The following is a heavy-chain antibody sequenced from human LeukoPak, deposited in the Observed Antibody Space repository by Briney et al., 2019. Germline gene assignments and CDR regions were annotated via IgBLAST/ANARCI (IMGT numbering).Heavy chain of an antibody. V-gene: IGHV4-61*02. CDR1: GGSISSGSYY. D-gene: IGHD5-24*01. J-gene: IGHJ4*02. Sequence: SGTLSLTCTVSGGSISSGSYYWSWIRQPAGKGLEWIGRIYTSGSTNYNPSLKSRVTISVDTSKNQFSLKLSSVTAADTAVYYCARDGYNFDYWGQGTLVTVSS. CDR3: ARDGYNFDY. CDR2: IYTSGST.